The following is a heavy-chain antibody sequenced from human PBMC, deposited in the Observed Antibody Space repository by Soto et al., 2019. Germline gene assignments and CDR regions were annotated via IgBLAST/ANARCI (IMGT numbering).Heavy chain of an antibody. Sequence: SVKVSCKASGCTFSSYAISCVRQAPGQGLEWMGGIIPIFGTANYAQKFQGRVTITADESTSTAYMELSSLRSEDTAVYYCARGILHDYGGPNWFDPWGQGTLVTVSS. J-gene: IGHJ5*02. V-gene: IGHV1-69*13. D-gene: IGHD4-17*01. CDR2: IIPIFGTA. CDR1: GCTFSSYA. CDR3: ARGILHDYGGPNWFDP.